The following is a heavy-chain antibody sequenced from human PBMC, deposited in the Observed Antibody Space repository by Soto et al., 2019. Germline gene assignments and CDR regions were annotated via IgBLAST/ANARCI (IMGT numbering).Heavy chain of an antibody. CDR3: ARHVVVPGAIASFDY. D-gene: IGHD2-2*02. V-gene: IGHV4-39*01. J-gene: IGHJ4*02. CDR1: GGSLNSDSYF. CDR2: MYHSGRT. Sequence: PSETLSLTCTVSGGSLNSDSYFWAWSRPPPGKGLEWIATMYHSGRTFYNPSLKSRVTMSVDTSKNEFSLKLRSVTAADTAVYYCARHVVVPGAIASFDYWGQGTLVTVSS.